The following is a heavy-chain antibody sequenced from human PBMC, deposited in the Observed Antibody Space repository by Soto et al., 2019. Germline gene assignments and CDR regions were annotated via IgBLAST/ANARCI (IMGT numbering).Heavy chain of an antibody. CDR1: GFTFSRYW. V-gene: IGHV3-7*05. Sequence: ESGGGVVQPGESLRLSCAASGFTFSRYWVSWVRQAPGKGLEWVAAIKPDGSEKDYVDSVRGRFTISRDNSMNSLFLQRNSLRAEDTAVYYCAREAFWGQGTTVIVSS. CDR3: AREAF. J-gene: IGHJ6*02. CDR2: IKPDGSEK.